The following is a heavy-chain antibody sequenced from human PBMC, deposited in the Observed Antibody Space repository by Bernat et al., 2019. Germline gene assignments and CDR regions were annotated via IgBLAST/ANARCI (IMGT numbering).Heavy chain of an antibody. Sequence: EVHLFYSWGGLLQPFFSLRLSFAASGFTFSGYDMRWVRQAPGKGLEWISYISSSGSKQYYADSVKGRFTISRDNAKNSLYLQMNSLRAEDTAVYYCARRYCVSTSCYGSIDYWGQGTLVTVSS. V-gene: IGHV3-48*01. D-gene: IGHD2-2*01. J-gene: IGHJ4*02. CDR1: GFTFSGYD. CDR2: ISSSGSKQ. CDR3: ARRYCVSTSCYGSIDY.